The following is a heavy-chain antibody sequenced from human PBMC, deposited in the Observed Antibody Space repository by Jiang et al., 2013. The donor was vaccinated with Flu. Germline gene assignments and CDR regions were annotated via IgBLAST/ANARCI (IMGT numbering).Heavy chain of an antibody. CDR1: GGAFSHFS. J-gene: IGHJ4*02. CDR2: IIPILGIA. D-gene: IGHD3-10*01. V-gene: IGHV1-69*04. Sequence: EVKKPGSSVKVSCQTSGGAFSHFSINWVRQAPGQGLEWMGRIIPILGIANYAQKFQGRVTITADKSTSTAYMELSSLRSEDTAVYYCARDLISGRITMVRGVIHPSFDYWGQGTLVTVSS. CDR3: ARDLISGRITMVRGVIHPSFDY.